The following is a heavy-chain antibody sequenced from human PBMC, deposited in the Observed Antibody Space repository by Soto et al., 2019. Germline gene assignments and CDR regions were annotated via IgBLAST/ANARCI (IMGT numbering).Heavy chain of an antibody. CDR3: ASNYAYAEGYYWYAIAV. V-gene: IGHV3-74*01. D-gene: IGHD3-16*01. Sequence: EVQLVESGGGLVLPGGSLRLSCAASGFTFSRYWMHWVRQAPGKGLVWVSRISSYGSDTHYADSVKGRFTISRDNAKSPLYLQMNCLRADDTAVYYCASNYAYAEGYYWYAIAVWGQGTTVTVSS. CDR1: GFTFSRYW. J-gene: IGHJ6*02. CDR2: ISSYGSDT.